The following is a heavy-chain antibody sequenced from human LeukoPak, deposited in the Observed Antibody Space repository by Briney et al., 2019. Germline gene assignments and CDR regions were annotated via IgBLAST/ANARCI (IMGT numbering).Heavy chain of an antibody. J-gene: IGHJ4*02. Sequence: ASVKVSCKASGYTFTSYDINWVRQATGQGLEWMGWMNPNSGNTGYAQKFQGRVTITRNTSISTAYMELSSLRSEDTAVYYCATPSNGWYYFDYWGQGTLVTVSS. V-gene: IGHV1-8*01. CDR1: GYTFTSYD. CDR2: MNPNSGNT. CDR3: ATPSNGWYYFDY. D-gene: IGHD6-19*01.